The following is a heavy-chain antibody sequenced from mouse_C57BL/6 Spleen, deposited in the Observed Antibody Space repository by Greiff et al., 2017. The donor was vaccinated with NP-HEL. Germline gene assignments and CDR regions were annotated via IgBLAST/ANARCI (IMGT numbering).Heavy chain of an antibody. CDR3: ARRQLRTWFAY. J-gene: IGHJ3*01. V-gene: IGHV1-4*01. Sequence: QVQLQQSGAELARPGASVKMSCKASGYTFTSYTMHWVKQRPGQGLEWIGYINPSSGYTKYNQKFKDKATLTADKSSSTAYMQLSSLTSEDSAVYYCARRQLRTWFAYWGQGTLVTVSA. CDR1: GYTFTSYT. D-gene: IGHD3-2*02. CDR2: INPSSGYT.